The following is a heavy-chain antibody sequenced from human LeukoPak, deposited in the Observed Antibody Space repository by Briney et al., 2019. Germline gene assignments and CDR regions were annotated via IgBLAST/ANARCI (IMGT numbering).Heavy chain of an antibody. J-gene: IGHJ4*02. V-gene: IGHV4-34*01. CDR1: GGSFSGYY. CDR3: ARDSPYGSGSED. D-gene: IGHD3-10*01. CDR2: INHSGST. Sequence: SETLSLTCAVYGGSFSGYYWSWIRQPPGKGLEWIGEINHSGSTNYNPSLKSRVTISVDKSKNQFSLKLSSVTAADTAVYYCARDSPYGSGSEDWGQRTLVTVSS.